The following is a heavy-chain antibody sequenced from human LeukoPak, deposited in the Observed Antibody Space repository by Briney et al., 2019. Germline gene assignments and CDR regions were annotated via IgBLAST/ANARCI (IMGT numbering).Heavy chain of an antibody. CDR2: ISSSAHHI. D-gene: IGHD2-2*01. Sequence: GGSLRLSCAASGSTFSTYDMNWVRQAPGKGLEWVSSISSSAHHIAYADSVKGRFTISRDNAKNALYLQVNSLRAEDTAVYYCARGIVPAAFDYWDQETLVTVSS. V-gene: IGHV3-21*01. J-gene: IGHJ4*02. CDR1: GSTFSTYD. CDR3: ARGIVPAAFDY.